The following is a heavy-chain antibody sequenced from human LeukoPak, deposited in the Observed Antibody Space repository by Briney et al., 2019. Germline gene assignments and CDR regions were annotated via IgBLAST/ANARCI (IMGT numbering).Heavy chain of an antibody. Sequence: GASVKVSCKASGGTFSSYAISWVRQAPGQGLEWMGRIIPILGIANYAQKFQGRVTITADKSTSTAYMELSSLRAEDTAVYYCARDSGYCSGGSCYPNWFDPLGQGTLVTVCS. D-gene: IGHD2-15*01. J-gene: IGHJ5*02. CDR2: IIPILGIA. CDR3: ARDSGYCSGGSCYPNWFDP. V-gene: IGHV1-69*04. CDR1: GGTFSSYA.